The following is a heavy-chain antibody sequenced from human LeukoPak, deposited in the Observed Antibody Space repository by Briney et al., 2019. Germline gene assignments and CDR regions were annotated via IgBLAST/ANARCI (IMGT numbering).Heavy chain of an antibody. D-gene: IGHD5-18*01. Sequence: ASVKVSCKASGGIFSSYAISWVRQAPGQGLEWMGRIIPILGIANYAQKFQGRVTITADKSTSTAYMELSSLRSEDTAVYYCARGAVSGYGDYWGQGTLVTVSS. J-gene: IGHJ4*02. CDR2: IIPILGIA. CDR1: GGIFSSYA. V-gene: IGHV1-69*04. CDR3: ARGAVSGYGDY.